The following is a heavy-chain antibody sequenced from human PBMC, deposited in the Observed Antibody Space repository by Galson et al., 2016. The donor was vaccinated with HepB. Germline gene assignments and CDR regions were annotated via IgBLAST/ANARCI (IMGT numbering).Heavy chain of an antibody. V-gene: IGHV4-61*01. D-gene: IGHD3-22*01. CDR3: ASESDSRGYLDY. J-gene: IGHJ4*02. CDR2: IYYSGSA. CDR1: GYSVSSGSYY. Sequence: SETLSLTCTVSGYSVSSGSYYWSWVRQPPGKGLEWIGYIYYSGSANYNPSLKSRVTISVDTSKNQFSLKLSSVTAADTAVYYCASESDSRGYLDYWGQGTLVTVSS.